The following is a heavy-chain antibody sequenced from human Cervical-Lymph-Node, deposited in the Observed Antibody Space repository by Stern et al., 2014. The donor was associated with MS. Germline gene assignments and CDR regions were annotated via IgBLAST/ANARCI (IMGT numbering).Heavy chain of an antibody. CDR3: SLRVTMIVAAAIDY. CDR1: GGTFSSYA. Sequence: QVQLVESGAEVKKPGSSVKVSCKASGGTFSSYAISWVRQAPGQGLEWMGGIIPIFGTANYAQKFQGRVTITADESTSTAYMELSSLRSEDTAVYYCSLRVTMIVAAAIDYWGQGTLVTVSS. CDR2: IIPIFGTA. D-gene: IGHD3-22*01. J-gene: IGHJ4*02. V-gene: IGHV1-69*01.